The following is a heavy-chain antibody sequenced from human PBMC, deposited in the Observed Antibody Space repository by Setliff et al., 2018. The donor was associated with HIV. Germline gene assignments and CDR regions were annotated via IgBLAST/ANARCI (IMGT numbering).Heavy chain of an antibody. V-gene: IGHV4-34*12. CDR3: ARLGTRTVAADADFDS. CDR2: IFHSGST. J-gene: IGHJ4*02. D-gene: IGHD2-15*01. CDR1: GASFSDYY. Sequence: SETLSLTCAVYGASFSDYYWSWIRQPPGKGLEWIGEIFHSGSTTYNPSLKSRVTITVDMFKSQFSLNLSSVTAADTAVYYCARLGTRTVAADADFDSWGQGARVTAPQ.